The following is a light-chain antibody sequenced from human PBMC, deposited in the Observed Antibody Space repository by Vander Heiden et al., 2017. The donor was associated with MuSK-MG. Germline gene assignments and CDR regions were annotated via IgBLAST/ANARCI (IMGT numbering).Light chain of an antibody. Sequence: DSQMTQSPSTLSASVGDRVTITCRASQSISTWLAWYQQKPGKAPKVLIYDATKLESGVPSRFSGSRSGTEFTLTISSLQPDDFATYYCQQYNRFSTFGQGTKVEIK. V-gene: IGKV1-5*01. CDR1: QSISTW. CDR2: DAT. J-gene: IGKJ1*01. CDR3: QQYNRFST.